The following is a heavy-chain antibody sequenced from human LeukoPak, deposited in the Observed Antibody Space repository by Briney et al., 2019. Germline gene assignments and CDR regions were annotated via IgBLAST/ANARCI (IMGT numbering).Heavy chain of an antibody. Sequence: SETLSLTCTVSGGSISSSSYYWGWIRQPPGMGLEWIGSIYYSGSTYYNPSLKSRVTISVDTSKNQFSLKLSSVTAADTAVYYCARVDSSDGDYVSYWGQGTLVTVSS. J-gene: IGHJ4*02. CDR3: ARVDSSDGDYVSY. D-gene: IGHD3/OR15-3a*01. CDR1: GGSISSSSYY. V-gene: IGHV4-39*07. CDR2: IYYSGST.